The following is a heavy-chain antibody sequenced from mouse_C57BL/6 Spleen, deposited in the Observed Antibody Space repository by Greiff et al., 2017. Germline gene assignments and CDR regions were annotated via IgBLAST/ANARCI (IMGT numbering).Heavy chain of an antibody. J-gene: IGHJ3*01. V-gene: IGHV1-26*01. CDR1: GYTFTDYY. Sequence: VQLQQSGPELVKPGASVKISCKASGYTFTDYYMNWVKQSHGKSLEWIGDINPNNGGTSYNQKFKGKATLTVDKSSSTAYMELRSLTSEDSAVYYCAREGDGYFRFAYWGQGTLVTVSA. CDR2: INPNNGGT. D-gene: IGHD2-3*01. CDR3: AREGDGYFRFAY.